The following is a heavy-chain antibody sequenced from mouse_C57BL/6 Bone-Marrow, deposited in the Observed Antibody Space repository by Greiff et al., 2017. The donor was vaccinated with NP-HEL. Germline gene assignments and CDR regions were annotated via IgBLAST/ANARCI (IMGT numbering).Heavy chain of an antibody. CDR2: IYPGDGDT. Sequence: QVQLQQSGPELVKPGASVKISCKASGYAFSSSWMNWVKQRPGKGLEWIGRIYPGDGDTNYNGKFKGKATLTADKSSSTAYMQLSSLTSEDSAVYFCARGDIRDYGSPYYFDYWGQGTTLTVSS. CDR1: GYAFSSSW. D-gene: IGHD1-1*01. CDR3: ARGDIRDYGSPYYFDY. J-gene: IGHJ2*01. V-gene: IGHV1-82*01.